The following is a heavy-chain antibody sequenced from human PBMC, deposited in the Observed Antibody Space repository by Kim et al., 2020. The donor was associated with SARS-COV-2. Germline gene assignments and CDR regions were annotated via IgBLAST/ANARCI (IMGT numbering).Heavy chain of an antibody. CDR2: ISAYNGNT. J-gene: IGHJ6*02. D-gene: IGHD3-22*01. CDR1: GYTFTSYG. Sequence: ASVKVSCKASGYTFTSYGISWVRQAPGQGLEWMGWISAYNGNTNYAQKLQGRVTMTTDTSTSTAYMELRSLRSDDTAVYYCARFNPYYYDSSGYLYVMDVWGQGTTVTVSS. V-gene: IGHV1-18*04. CDR3: ARFNPYYYDSSGYLYVMDV.